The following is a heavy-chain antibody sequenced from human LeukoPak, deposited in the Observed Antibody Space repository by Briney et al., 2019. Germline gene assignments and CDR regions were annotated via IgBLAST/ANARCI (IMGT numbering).Heavy chain of an antibody. V-gene: IGHV3-23*01. J-gene: IGHJ4*02. D-gene: IGHD6-19*01. CDR3: AKDFDITVAGKGPQDY. CDR2: IVDSGGST. CDR1: GFNFGFYA. Sequence: GGSLRLSCAASGFNFGFYAMSWVRQAPGKGLGWVSAIVDSGGSTYYADSVKGRFTISRDNSKNTLCLQMNGLRAEDTAVYYCAKDFDITVAGKGPQDYWGQGTLVTVSS.